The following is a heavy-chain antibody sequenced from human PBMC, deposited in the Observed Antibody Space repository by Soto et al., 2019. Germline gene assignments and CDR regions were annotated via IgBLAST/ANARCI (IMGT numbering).Heavy chain of an antibody. CDR1: GFTFSSYS. CDR2: ISSSSSTI. V-gene: IGHV3-48*02. D-gene: IGHD3-3*01. CDR3: ARDRGVPGFGLLIHAFDM. Sequence: GGSLRLSCAASGFTFSSYSMNWVRQAPGKGLEWVSYISSSSSTIYYADSVKGRFTISRDNAKNSLYLQMNSLRDEDTAVYYCARDRGVPGFGLLIHAFDMWGHGTMVTVSS. J-gene: IGHJ3*02.